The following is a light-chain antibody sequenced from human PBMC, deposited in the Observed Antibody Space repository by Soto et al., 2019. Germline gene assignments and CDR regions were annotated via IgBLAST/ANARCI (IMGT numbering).Light chain of an antibody. J-gene: IGKJ1*01. Sequence: EIVLPQSPGILSLSPGERASLSCGASQSISSSFLAWYQQKPGQAPRLLIYGASSRATGIPDRFSGTGSETDFTLTISRLEPEDFAVYYCQQYDNSPITFGQGTKVDIK. CDR1: QSISSSF. CDR2: GAS. V-gene: IGKV3-20*01. CDR3: QQYDNSPIT.